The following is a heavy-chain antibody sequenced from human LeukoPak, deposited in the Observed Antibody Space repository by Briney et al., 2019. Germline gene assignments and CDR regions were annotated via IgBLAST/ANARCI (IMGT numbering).Heavy chain of an antibody. CDR3: ARGLHYYSYGFGY. CDR1: GFTFSSYW. V-gene: IGHV3-7*01. J-gene: IGHJ4*02. D-gene: IGHD5-18*01. Sequence: PGGSLRLSCAASGFTFSSYWMSWVRQAPGKGLEWVATIRQDGSQKYYVDSVKGRFTISRDNAKNSLYLQMNSLRAEDTAVYYCARGLHYYSYGFGYWGQGTLVTVSS. CDR2: IRQDGSQK.